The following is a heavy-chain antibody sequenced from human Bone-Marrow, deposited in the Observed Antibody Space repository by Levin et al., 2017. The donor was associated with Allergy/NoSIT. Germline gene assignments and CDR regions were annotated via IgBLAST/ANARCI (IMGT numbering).Heavy chain of an antibody. Sequence: PSETLSLTCAVSGGSISSGGYSWSWIRQPPGKGLEWIGYIYHSGSTYYNPSLKSRVTISVDRSKNQFSLKLSSVTAADTAVYYCARSWGVITFGGVIAPSWFDPWGQGTLVTVSS. V-gene: IGHV4-30-2*01. CDR3: ARSWGVITFGGVIAPSWFDP. CDR1: GGSISSGGYS. CDR2: IYHSGST. J-gene: IGHJ5*02. D-gene: IGHD3-16*02.